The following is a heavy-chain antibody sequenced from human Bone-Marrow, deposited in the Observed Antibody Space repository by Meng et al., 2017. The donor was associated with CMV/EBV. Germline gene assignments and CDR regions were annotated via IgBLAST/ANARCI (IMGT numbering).Heavy chain of an antibody. J-gene: IGHJ3*02. Sequence: GESLKISCAASGFTFSSYAMSWVRQAPGKGLEWVSAISGSGGSTYYADSVKGRFTISRDNSKNTLYLQMNSLRAEDTAVYYCSKGQQLVPRAFDIWGQGTMVTVAS. CDR2: ISGSGGST. CDR1: GFTFSSYA. CDR3: SKGQQLVPRAFDI. D-gene: IGHD6-13*01. V-gene: IGHV3-23*01.